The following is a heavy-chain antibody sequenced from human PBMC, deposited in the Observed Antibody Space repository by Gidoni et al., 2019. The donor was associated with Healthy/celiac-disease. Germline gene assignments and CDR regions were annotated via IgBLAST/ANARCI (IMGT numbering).Heavy chain of an antibody. V-gene: IGHV1-8*01. J-gene: IGHJ6*02. CDR3: ARVWMDFSSTSCYHALDNLMDV. Sequence: QVQLVQSGAEGPKPGASVKVSCKASGYTFPSSDSNWLRQATGQGLEWMGWMNPNSGTTGYAQKFQGRVTMTTNPSISTAYMELFSLRSEDTALYYCARVWMDFSSTSCYHALDNLMDVCGQGTTVTVSS. D-gene: IGHD2-2*01. CDR2: MNPNSGTT. CDR1: GYTFPSSD.